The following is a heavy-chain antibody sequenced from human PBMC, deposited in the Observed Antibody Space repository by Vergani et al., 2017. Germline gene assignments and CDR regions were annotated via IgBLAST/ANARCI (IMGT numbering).Heavy chain of an antibody. D-gene: IGHD5-18*01. J-gene: IGHJ4*02. CDR1: AGTFSSYA. V-gene: IGHV1-69*13. CDR2: IIPIFGTA. Sequence: QVQLVQSGAEVKKPVSSVKVSCKASAGTFSSYAISWVRQAPGQGLEWTGRIIPIFGTANYAQKFQGRVTITADESTSTAYMELSSLRSEDTAVYYCARGGKYSYGTHAFDYWGQGTLVTVSS. CDR3: ARGGKYSYGTHAFDY.